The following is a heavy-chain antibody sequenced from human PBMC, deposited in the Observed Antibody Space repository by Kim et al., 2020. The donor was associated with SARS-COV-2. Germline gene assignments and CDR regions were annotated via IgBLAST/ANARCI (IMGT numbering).Heavy chain of an antibody. Sequence: SVKVSCKASGGTFSSYAISWVRQAPGQGLEWMGGIIPIFGTANYAQKFQGRVTITADESTSTAYMELSSLRSEDTAVYYCARRYYDILTGYYIFDYWGQGTLVTVSS. J-gene: IGHJ4*02. CDR3: ARRYYDILTGYYIFDY. D-gene: IGHD3-9*01. CDR1: GGTFSSYA. V-gene: IGHV1-69*13. CDR2: IIPIFGTA.